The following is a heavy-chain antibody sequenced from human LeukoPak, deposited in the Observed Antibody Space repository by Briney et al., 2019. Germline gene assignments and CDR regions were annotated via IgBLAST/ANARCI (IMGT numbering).Heavy chain of an antibody. CDR1: GYTFTDYY. Sequence: GASVKVSCKASGYTFTDYYMHWVQQAPGKGLEWMGRVDPEDGETIYAEKFQGRVTITADTSTDTAYMELSSLRSEDTAVYYCATGRGGQFIVVVPAAPPADFDIWGQGTMVTVSS. D-gene: IGHD2-2*01. CDR2: VDPEDGET. J-gene: IGHJ3*02. CDR3: ATGRGGQFIVVVPAAPPADFDI. V-gene: IGHV1-69-2*01.